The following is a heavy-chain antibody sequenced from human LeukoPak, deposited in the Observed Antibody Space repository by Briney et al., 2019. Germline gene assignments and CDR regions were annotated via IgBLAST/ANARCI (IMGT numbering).Heavy chain of an antibody. D-gene: IGHD3-9*01. Sequence: ASVKVSCKASGYTFTSHGISWVRQAPGQGLEWMGWISGYNAKTNYVQKFQGRVTMTTDTSTNTAYMELRSLRSDDTAVYYCARGYDILTGYFDYWGRGTLVTVSS. J-gene: IGHJ4*02. CDR1: GYTFTSHG. V-gene: IGHV1-18*01. CDR2: ISGYNAKT. CDR3: ARGYDILTGYFDY.